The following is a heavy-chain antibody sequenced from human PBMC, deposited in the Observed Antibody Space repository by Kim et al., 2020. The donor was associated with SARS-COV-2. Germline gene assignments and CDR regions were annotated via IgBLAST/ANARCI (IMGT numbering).Heavy chain of an antibody. V-gene: IGHV4-59*08. CDR1: GGSISSYY. CDR3: ARHGALTKNGYKYYFDY. CDR2: VHYSGTT. D-gene: IGHD5-12*01. J-gene: IGHJ4*02. Sequence: SETLSLTCTVSGGSISSYYWSWIRQPPGKGLEWIGYVHYSGTTNYIPSLKSRATVSMDTSKNQFSLNLSSVTAADTAVYYCARHGALTKNGYKYYFDYWGQGSRVIVSS.